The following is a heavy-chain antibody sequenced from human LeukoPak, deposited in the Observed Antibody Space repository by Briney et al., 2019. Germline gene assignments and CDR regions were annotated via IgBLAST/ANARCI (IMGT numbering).Heavy chain of an antibody. J-gene: IGHJ4*02. CDR3: ARGPQKNGHSSGYPGYFDY. Sequence: AGGSLRLSCAASGFTFSSYWMSWVRQAPGKGLEWVSSISISSSYIYYADSVKGRFTISRDNAKNSLYLQMNSLRAEDTAVYYCARGPQKNGHSSGYPGYFDYWGQGTLVTVSS. CDR1: GFTFSSYW. CDR2: ISISSSYI. V-gene: IGHV3-21*01. D-gene: IGHD3-22*01.